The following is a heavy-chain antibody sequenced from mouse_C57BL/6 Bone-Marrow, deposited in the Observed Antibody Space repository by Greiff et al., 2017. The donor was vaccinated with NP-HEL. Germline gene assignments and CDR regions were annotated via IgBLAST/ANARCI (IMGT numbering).Heavy chain of an antibody. Sequence: VHVKQSGPVLVKPGASVKMSCKASGYTFTDYYMNWVKQSHGKSLEWIGVINPYNGGTSYNQKFKGKATLTVDKSSSTAYMELNSLTSEDSAVYYCARPNGYAMDYWGQGTSVTVSS. V-gene: IGHV1-19*01. CDR3: ARPNGYAMDY. CDR1: GYTFTDYY. J-gene: IGHJ4*01. CDR2: INPYNGGT.